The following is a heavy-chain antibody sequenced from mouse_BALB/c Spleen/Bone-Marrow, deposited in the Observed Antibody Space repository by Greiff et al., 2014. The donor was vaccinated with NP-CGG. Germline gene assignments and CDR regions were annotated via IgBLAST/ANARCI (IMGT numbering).Heavy chain of an antibody. Sequence: VQLQQSGGGLVQPGGSLKLSCAASGFTFSNYDMSWVRQTPDKRLELVGTINSNGGSYYYPDSVKGRFTISSNTADNTLYLQLLSLKSVKTAEYYCVRGNYGNYVDYFDFWGQGTTLTVSS. CDR3: VRGNYGNYVDYFDF. J-gene: IGHJ2*01. V-gene: IGHV5-6-3*01. CDR1: GFTFSNYD. D-gene: IGHD2-1*01. CDR2: INSNGGSY.